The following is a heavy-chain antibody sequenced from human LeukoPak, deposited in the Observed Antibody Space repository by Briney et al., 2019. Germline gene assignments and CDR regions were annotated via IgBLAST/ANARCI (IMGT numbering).Heavy chain of an antibody. Sequence: PSETLSLTRTVSGGSLTIYYWSWIRHPPRKGLGWIGYIYNSGSTKYKPSVKSRVTISVDTSKDQFSLKLSSVTAADTAVYYCARGRFLDAFDIWGQGTMVTVSS. CDR3: ARGRFLDAFDI. CDR2: IYNSGST. D-gene: IGHD3-3*01. V-gene: IGHV4-59*01. J-gene: IGHJ3*02. CDR1: GGSLTIYY.